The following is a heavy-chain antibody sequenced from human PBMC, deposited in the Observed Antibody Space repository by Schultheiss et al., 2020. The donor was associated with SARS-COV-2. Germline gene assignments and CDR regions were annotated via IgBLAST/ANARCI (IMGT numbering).Heavy chain of an antibody. Sequence: GGSLRLSCAASGFTFSSYGMHWVRQAPGKGLEWVAVIWYDGSNKYYADSVKGRFTISRDNSRNTLYLQMNSLRAEDTAVYYCARDPFMVRGVITPYYYYMDVWGKGTTVTVSS. CDR3: ARDPFMVRGVITPYYYYMDV. CDR2: IWYDGSNK. D-gene: IGHD3-10*01. CDR1: GFTFSSYG. V-gene: IGHV3-33*01. J-gene: IGHJ6*03.